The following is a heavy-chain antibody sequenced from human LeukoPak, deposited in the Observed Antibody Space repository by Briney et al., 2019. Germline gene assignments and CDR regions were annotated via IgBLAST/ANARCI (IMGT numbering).Heavy chain of an antibody. CDR3: AKDPLDYYDSSGYLEGAFDI. V-gene: IGHV3-66*01. CDR2: IYSGGST. D-gene: IGHD3-22*01. Sequence: GGSLRLSCAASGFTVSSNYMSWVRQAPGKGLEWVSIIYSGGSTYYADSVRGRFTISRDNSKNTLYLLMNSLRAEDTAVYYCAKDPLDYYDSSGYLEGAFDIWGQGTMVTVSS. J-gene: IGHJ3*02. CDR1: GFTVSSNY.